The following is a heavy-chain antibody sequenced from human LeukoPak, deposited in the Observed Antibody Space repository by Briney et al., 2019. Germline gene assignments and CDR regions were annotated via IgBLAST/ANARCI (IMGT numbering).Heavy chain of an antibody. D-gene: IGHD3-3*01. V-gene: IGHV1-69*04. CDR3: ARVLARDDFWSGPFDY. Sequence: SVKVSCKASGGTFSSYAISWVRQAPGQGLEWMGRIIPILGIANYAQKLQGRVTMTTDTSTSTAYMELRSLRSDDTAVYYCARVLARDDFWSGPFDYWGQGTLVTVSS. J-gene: IGHJ4*02. CDR2: IIPILGIA. CDR1: GGTFSSYA.